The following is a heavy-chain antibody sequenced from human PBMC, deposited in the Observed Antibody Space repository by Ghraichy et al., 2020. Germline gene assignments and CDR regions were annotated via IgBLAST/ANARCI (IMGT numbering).Heavy chain of an antibody. CDR2: INHSGST. CDR3: ARLSSSASSVFDY. J-gene: IGHJ4*02. CDR1: GGSFSGYY. V-gene: IGHV4-34*01. Sequence: SETLSLTCAVYGGSFSGYYWSWIRQPPGKGLEWIGEINHSGSTNYNPSLKSRVTISVDTSKNQFSLKLSSVTAADTAVYYCARLSSSASSVFDYWGQGTLVTVSS. D-gene: IGHD6-6*01.